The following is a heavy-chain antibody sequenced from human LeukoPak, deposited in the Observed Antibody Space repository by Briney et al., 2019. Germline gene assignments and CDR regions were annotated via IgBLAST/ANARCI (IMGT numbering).Heavy chain of an antibody. V-gene: IGHV4-38-2*02. CDR3: AGTYYYGSGSYLDAFDI. CDR2: IYHSGST. CDR1: GYSISSGYY. Sequence: AETLSLTCTVSGYSISSGYYWGWIRQPPGKGLEWIGSIYHSGSTYYNPSLKSRVTISVDTSKNQFSLKLSSVTAADTAVYYCAGTYYYGSGSYLDAFDIWGQGTMATVSS. J-gene: IGHJ3*02. D-gene: IGHD3-10*01.